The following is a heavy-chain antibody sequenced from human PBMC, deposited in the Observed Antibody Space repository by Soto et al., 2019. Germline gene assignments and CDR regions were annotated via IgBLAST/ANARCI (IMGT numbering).Heavy chain of an antibody. V-gene: IGHV1-69*13. J-gene: IGHJ6*02. Sequence: SVKVSCKASGGTFSSYAISWLRQAPGQGLEWMGGIIPIFGTANYAQKFQGRVTITADESTSTAYMELSSLRSEDTAVYYCARVVENYYYYYGMDVWGQGTTVTVSS. CDR2: IIPIFGTA. CDR3: ARVVENYYYYYGMDV. CDR1: GGTFSSYA. D-gene: IGHD6-6*01.